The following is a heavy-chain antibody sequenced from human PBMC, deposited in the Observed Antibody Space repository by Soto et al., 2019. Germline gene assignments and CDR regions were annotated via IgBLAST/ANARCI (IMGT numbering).Heavy chain of an antibody. CDR1: GLTVSSNY. J-gene: IGHJ4*02. V-gene: IGHV3-66*01. CDR2: IYSGGST. Sequence: EVPLVESGGGLVQPGGSLRLSCAASGLTVSSNYMSWVRQAPGKGLEWVSFIYSGGSTYYADSVKGRFTISRDNSKNTLYLQMNSLRAEDTAVYYCARDLYGDYVDYWGQGTLVTVSS. CDR3: ARDLYGDYVDY. D-gene: IGHD4-17*01.